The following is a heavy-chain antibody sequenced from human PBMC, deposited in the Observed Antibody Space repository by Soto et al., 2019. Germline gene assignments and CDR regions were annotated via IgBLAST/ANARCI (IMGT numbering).Heavy chain of an antibody. CDR1: GYTFSDYY. V-gene: IGHV1-2*02. J-gene: IGHJ4*02. D-gene: IGHD3-3*01. Sequence: ASVKVSCKASGYTFSDYYIHWVRQAPGQGLEWMGWINPNSGGTKYAPKFQGGVTMTRDTSITTAYMELSRLRSGDTATYYCAHLSYDFWSGYLDYWGQGTLVTVSS. CDR3: AHLSYDFWSGYLDY. CDR2: INPNSGGT.